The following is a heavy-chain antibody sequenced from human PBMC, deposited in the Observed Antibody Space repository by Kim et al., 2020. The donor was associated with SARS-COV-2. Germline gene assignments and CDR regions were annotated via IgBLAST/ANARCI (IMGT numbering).Heavy chain of an antibody. CDR2: T. J-gene: IGHJ4*02. Sequence: TDYARRFLSRVTMTRDTSISTVYMELSRLRSSDTVVYYCALTGFSSGGFDYWGQGTLVTVSS. CDR3: ALTGFSSGGFDY. D-gene: IGHD3-9*01. V-gene: IGHV1-2*05.